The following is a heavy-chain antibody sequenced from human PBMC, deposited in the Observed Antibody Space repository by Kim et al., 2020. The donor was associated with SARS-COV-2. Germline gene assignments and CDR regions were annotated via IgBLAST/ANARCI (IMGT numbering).Heavy chain of an antibody. CDR3: ARLPGDYFSPDF. CDR2: IYYTWTT. V-gene: IGHV4-31*03. CDR1: GGSIISGTYY. J-gene: IGHJ4*02. D-gene: IGHD4-17*01. Sequence: SETLSLTCTVSGGSIISGTYYWGWIRQHPGTGLEWIGYIYYTWTTYYNPSLKSRLTISIDTSKNQFSLKLTSVTAADTAVYYCARLPGDYFSPDFWGQGTLVSVSS.